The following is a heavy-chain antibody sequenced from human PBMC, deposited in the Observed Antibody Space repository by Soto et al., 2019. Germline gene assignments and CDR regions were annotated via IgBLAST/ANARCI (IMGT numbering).Heavy chain of an antibody. Sequence: QLLESGGGLVQPGGSLRLSCAASGFTFSSFSMNWVRQAPGKGLEWVSLIAGGGASTYYADSVKGWFTVSRDNSKNTLYLQMNSLRAEDTAVYYCAKGRYSGYGGSLCDHWGQGILVTVSS. CDR1: GFTFSSFS. D-gene: IGHD3-22*01. V-gene: IGHV3-23*01. CDR3: AKGRYSGYGGSLCDH. CDR2: IAGGGAST. J-gene: IGHJ4*02.